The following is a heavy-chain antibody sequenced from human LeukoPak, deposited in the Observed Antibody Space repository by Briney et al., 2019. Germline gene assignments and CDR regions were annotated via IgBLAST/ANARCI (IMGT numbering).Heavy chain of an antibody. CDR2: IKQDGSEK. D-gene: IGHD3-3*02. V-gene: IGHV3-7*01. CDR3: ARVPFLEWLLRPSYYMDV. Sequence: PGGSLRLSCAASGFTFSSYWMSWVRQAPGKGLEWVANIKQDGSEKYYVDSVKGRFTISRDNAKNSLYLQMNSLRAEDTAVYYCARVPFLEWLLRPSYYMDVWGKGTTVTVSS. CDR1: GFTFSSYW. J-gene: IGHJ6*03.